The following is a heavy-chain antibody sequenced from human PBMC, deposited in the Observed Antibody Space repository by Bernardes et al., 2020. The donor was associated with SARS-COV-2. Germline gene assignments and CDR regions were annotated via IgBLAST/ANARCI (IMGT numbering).Heavy chain of an antibody. Sequence: GGSLRLSCAASGFTFSSYAMSWVRQAPGKGLEWVSAISGSGGSTYYADSVKGRFTISRDNSKNTLYLQMNSLRAEDTAVYYCAKDPFYDFWSGYYFDYWGQGTLVTVSS. CDR3: AKDPFYDFWSGYYFDY. CDR1: GFTFSSYA. CDR2: ISGSGGST. J-gene: IGHJ4*02. D-gene: IGHD3-3*01. V-gene: IGHV3-23*01.